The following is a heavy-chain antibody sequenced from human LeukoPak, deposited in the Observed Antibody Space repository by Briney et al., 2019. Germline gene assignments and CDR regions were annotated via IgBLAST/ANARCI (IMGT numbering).Heavy chain of an antibody. J-gene: IGHJ4*02. V-gene: IGHV3-23*01. CDR3: AKDSRTGYYYFDY. CDR1: GFTFSNYA. CDR2: TSSSGGST. Sequence: PGGSLRLSCAASGFTFSNYAMGWVRQAPWTGLEWVSVTSSSGGSTYYADSVKGRFTISRDNSKNTLYLQMNSLRADDAAVYYCAKDSRTGYYYFDYWGQGTLVTVSS. D-gene: IGHD3-9*01.